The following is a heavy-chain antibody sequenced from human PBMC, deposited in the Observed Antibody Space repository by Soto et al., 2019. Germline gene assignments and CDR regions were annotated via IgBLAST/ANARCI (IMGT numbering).Heavy chain of an antibody. CDR1: GCSISSYY. D-gene: IGHD5-12*01. J-gene: IGHJ5*02. V-gene: IGHV4-59*01. CDR2: IYYSGST. Sequence: ETLSLTCTVSGCSISSYYWSWIRQPPGKGLEWIGYIYYSGSTNYNPSLKSRVTISVDTSKSQFSLKLSSVTAADTAVYYCARERGPGRGKATSWGQEPRVSV. CDR3: ARERGPGRGKATS.